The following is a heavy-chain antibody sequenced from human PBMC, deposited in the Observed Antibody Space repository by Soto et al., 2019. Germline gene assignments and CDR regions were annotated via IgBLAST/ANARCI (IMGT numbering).Heavy chain of an antibody. CDR3: ERITTSYYFDY. J-gene: IGHJ4*02. Sequence: GASVKVSCKAAGYTFTSYGISWVRQAPGQGLEWMGWINADNGNTKYSQKFQGRVTITRDTSASTAYMELSSLRSEDTAVYYCERITTSYYFDYWGQGTLVTVSS. CDR2: INADNGNT. CDR1: GYTFTSYG. V-gene: IGHV1-3*01. D-gene: IGHD2-2*01.